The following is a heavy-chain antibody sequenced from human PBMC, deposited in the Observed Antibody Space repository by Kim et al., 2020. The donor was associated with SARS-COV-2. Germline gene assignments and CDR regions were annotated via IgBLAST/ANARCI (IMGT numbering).Heavy chain of an antibody. V-gene: IGHV3-9*01. D-gene: IGHD6-19*01. CDR3: AKDNRIAVAGYYFDY. CDR1: GFTFDDYA. J-gene: IGHJ4*02. CDR2: ISWNSGSI. Sequence: GGSLRLSCAASGFTFDDYAMHWVRQAPGKGLEWVSGISWNSGSIGYADSVKGRFTISRDNAKNSLYLQMNSLRAEDTALYYCAKDNRIAVAGYYFDYWGQGTLVTVSS.